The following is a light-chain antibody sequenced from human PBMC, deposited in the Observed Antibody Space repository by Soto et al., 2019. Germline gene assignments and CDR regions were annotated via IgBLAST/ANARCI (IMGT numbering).Light chain of an antibody. Sequence: QSAPTQPRSVSGSPGQSVTISCTGTSSDVGGYNYVSWYQQHPGRAPKFMIYDVTKRPSGVPDRFSGSKSGNTASLTISGLQTEDEADYYCSSYTSSSTWVFGGGTKLTVL. CDR3: SSYTSSSTWV. J-gene: IGLJ3*02. CDR2: DVT. V-gene: IGLV2-11*01. CDR1: SSDVGGYNY.